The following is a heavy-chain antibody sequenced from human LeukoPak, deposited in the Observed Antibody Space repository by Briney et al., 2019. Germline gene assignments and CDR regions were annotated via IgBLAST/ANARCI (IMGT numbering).Heavy chain of an antibody. V-gene: IGHV3-48*04. J-gene: IGHJ5*02. CDR1: GFTFSSYS. CDR3: ARVALVWSNWFDP. D-gene: IGHD3-10*01. Sequence: GGSLRLSCAASGFTFSSYSMNWVRQAPGKGLEWISYISSSSNTIYYADSVKGRFTTSRDNAKNSLFLQMSNLRAEDTAVYYCARVALVWSNWFDPWGQGDLVTVSS. CDR2: ISSSSNTI.